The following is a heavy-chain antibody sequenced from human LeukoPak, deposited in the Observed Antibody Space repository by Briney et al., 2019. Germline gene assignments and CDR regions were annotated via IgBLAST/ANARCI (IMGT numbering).Heavy chain of an antibody. V-gene: IGHV4-59*01. CDR2: IYFGGST. CDR3: ARGAYYFDH. CDR1: GGSISSYY. J-gene: IGHJ4*02. Sequence: PSETLSLTCIVSGGSISSYYWSWIRQPPGKGLEWIGYIYFGGSTNYNPSLESRVTMSVDTSKNQLSLKLSSVTTADTAVYYCARGAYYFDHWGQGTLVTVSS.